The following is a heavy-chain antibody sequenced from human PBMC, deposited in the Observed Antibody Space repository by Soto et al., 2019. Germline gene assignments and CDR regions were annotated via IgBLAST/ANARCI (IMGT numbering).Heavy chain of an antibody. D-gene: IGHD1-26*01. CDR1: GFVFNNYG. CDR2: ISYDGSYK. CDR3: ARGASGYYFDY. J-gene: IGHJ4*02. Sequence: GGALRLSCAASGFVFNNYGMHWVRQAPGKGLDWVAAISYDGSYKFYADSVQGRFTISRDNSKNTLYLQMNSLRAEDTAVYYCARGASGYYFDYWGQGTLVTVSS. V-gene: IGHV3-30*03.